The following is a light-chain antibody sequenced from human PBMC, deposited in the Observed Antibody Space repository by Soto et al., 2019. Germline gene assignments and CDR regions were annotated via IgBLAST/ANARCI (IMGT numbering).Light chain of an antibody. CDR3: QQYDCSPLT. J-gene: IGKJ1*01. CDR2: GAS. Sequence: EIVLTQSPDTLSLSPGERATLSCRASQSVSSSYLAWYQQKAGQAPRLLIYGASSRATGIPDRFSGSGSGTDFTLTISRLEPEDFAVYYCQQYDCSPLTFGQGTKVEIK. CDR1: QSVSSSY. V-gene: IGKV3-20*01.